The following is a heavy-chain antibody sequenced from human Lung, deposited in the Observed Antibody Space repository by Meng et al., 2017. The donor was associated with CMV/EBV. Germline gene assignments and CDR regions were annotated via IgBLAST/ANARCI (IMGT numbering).Heavy chain of an antibody. CDR3: ARGTAPNDY. D-gene: IGHD2-8*02. CDR2: IKQDGSEK. J-gene: IGHJ4*02. CDR1: GFTFSSYW. V-gene: IGHV3-7*01. Sequence: GGSLRLSCAASGFTFSSYWMTWVRQAPGKGLEWVANIKQDGSEKYYVESVKGRFTISRDNAKNSLYLQMNSLRVEDTAMYYCARGTAPNDYWGQETLVTVSS.